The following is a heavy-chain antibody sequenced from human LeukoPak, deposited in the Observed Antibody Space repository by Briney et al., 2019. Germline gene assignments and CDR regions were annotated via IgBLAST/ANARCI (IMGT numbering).Heavy chain of an antibody. D-gene: IGHD3-22*01. CDR2: ISYDGSNK. CDR3: ARRGAYYDSSGYYD. V-gene: IGHV3-30-3*01. Sequence: PGGSLRLSCAASGFTFNSYAMHWVRQAPGKELEWVALISYDGSNKYYADSVKGRFTISRDNSKNTLYLQMNSLRAEDTAVYYCARRGAYYDSSGYYDWGQGTLVTASS. CDR1: GFTFNSYA. J-gene: IGHJ4*02.